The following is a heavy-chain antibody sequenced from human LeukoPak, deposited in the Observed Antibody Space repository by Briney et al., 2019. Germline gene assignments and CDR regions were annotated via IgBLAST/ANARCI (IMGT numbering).Heavy chain of an antibody. V-gene: IGHV3-30-3*01. CDR1: GFIFSNYA. CDR2: ISFDGNNE. Sequence: PGRSLRLSCAASGFIFSNYAMHWGRQAPGKGLEWLAVISFDGNNEYYADSVKGRFTISRDNSKNTLYLQMNSLRGEDAAVYYCASTSRGVIDYWGQGTLVTVSS. CDR3: ASTSRGVIDY. J-gene: IGHJ4*02. D-gene: IGHD3-10*01.